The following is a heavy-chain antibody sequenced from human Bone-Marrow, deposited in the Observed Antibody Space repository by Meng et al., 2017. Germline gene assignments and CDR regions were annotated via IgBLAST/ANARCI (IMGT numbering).Heavy chain of an antibody. J-gene: IGHJ4*02. CDR3: ARDRAYYYDSSGYSRFLDY. D-gene: IGHD3-22*01. V-gene: IGHV1-2*02. CDR2: INPNSGGT. CDR1: GYTFTGYY. Sequence: ASVKVSCKASGYTFTGYYMHWVRQAPGQGLEWMGWINPNSGGTNYAQKFQGRVTMTRDTSISTDYMELSRLRSDDTAVYYCARDRAYYYDSSGYSRFLDYWGQGTLVTVSS.